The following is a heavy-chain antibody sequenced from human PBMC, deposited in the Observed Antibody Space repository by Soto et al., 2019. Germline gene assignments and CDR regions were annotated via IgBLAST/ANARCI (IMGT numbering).Heavy chain of an antibody. J-gene: IGHJ6*02. CDR2: IYYSGRS. D-gene: IGHD3-10*01. CDR1: GDSISRSGYF. Sequence: QVQLQESGPGLVKPSQTLSLTCTVSGDSISRSGYFWTWIRQHPGKGLEWIGYIYYSGRSYYNPSLKSRVIISVDTSQNQFSLNLTAVMAADTAVYYCARGTILRSPGYYYAMDVWGQGTTLTVSS. V-gene: IGHV4-31*03. CDR3: ARGTILRSPGYYYAMDV.